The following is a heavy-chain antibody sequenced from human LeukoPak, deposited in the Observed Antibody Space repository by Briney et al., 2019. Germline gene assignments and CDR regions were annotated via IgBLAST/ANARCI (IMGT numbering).Heavy chain of an antibody. D-gene: IGHD6-6*01. Sequence: SETLSLTCTVSGRSISSGSYYWSWIRQPAGKGLEWIGRIYTSGSTNYNPSLKSRVTISVDTSKNQFSLKLSSVTAADTAVYYCARGGSSGAEYFQHWGQGTLVTVSS. CDR3: ARGGSSGAEYFQH. V-gene: IGHV4-61*02. J-gene: IGHJ1*01. CDR2: IYTSGST. CDR1: GRSISSGSYY.